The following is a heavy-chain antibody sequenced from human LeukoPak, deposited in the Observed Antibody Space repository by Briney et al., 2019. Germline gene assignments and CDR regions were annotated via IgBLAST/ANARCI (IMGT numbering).Heavy chain of an antibody. CDR2: ITGSGGGT. V-gene: IGHV3-23*01. D-gene: IGHD3-22*01. Sequence: GGSLRLSCAASGFTFSSYAMSWVRQAPGKGLEWVSTITGSGGGTHYADSVKGRFSISRDNSKNTLYLQMNSLRAEDTAVYYCAKDGSILNYDNSGYGYWGQGTLVTVSS. CDR3: AKDGSILNYDNSGYGY. CDR1: GFTFSSYA. J-gene: IGHJ4*02.